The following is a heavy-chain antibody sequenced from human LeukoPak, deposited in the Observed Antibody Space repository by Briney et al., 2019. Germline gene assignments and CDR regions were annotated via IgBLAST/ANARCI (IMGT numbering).Heavy chain of an antibody. V-gene: IGHV3-74*01. Sequence: GGSLRLSCAASGFTFSSYWVHWVRQPPGKGLVWVSRINSDGSTKTYADSVKGRFTISRDNAQNTPYLQMNSLRAEDTAVYYCARGAQGYYYDYMDVWGKGTTVIVSS. D-gene: IGHD2-15*01. CDR2: INSDGSTK. CDR3: ARGAQGYYYDYMDV. J-gene: IGHJ6*03. CDR1: GFTFSSYW.